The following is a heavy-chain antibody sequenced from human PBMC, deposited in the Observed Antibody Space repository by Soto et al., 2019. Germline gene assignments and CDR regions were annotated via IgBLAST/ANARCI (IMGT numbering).Heavy chain of an antibody. CDR3: SALGV. CDR1: GFNFINAW. Sequence: EVQLVESGGGLVEPGGSLRLSCAASGFNFINAWMHWVRQAPGKGLEWVGRIKSKADGETTDYAAPVKGRFIISRDDSKNSLYLQINSLKTEDTAVYYCSALGVWGQGTTVTVSS. D-gene: IGHD1-26*01. CDR2: IKSKADGETT. J-gene: IGHJ6*02. V-gene: IGHV3-15*07.